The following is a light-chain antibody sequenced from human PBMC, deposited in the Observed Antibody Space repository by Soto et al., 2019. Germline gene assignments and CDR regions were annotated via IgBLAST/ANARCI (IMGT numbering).Light chain of an antibody. Sequence: EIVLTQSPATLSLSPGERATLSCRASQSVSSYLAWYQQKPGQAPRLLIYGASTRATGLPARFSGSGSGTDFTLSITRVEPEDFAVYYCQNYDGSWTFGQGTKVDIK. J-gene: IGKJ1*01. V-gene: IGKV3-11*01. CDR3: QNYDGSWT. CDR1: QSVSSY. CDR2: GAS.